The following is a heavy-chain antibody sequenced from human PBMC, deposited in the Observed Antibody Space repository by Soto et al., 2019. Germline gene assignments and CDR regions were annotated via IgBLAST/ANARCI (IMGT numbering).Heavy chain of an antibody. D-gene: IGHD3-16*01. V-gene: IGHV3-74*01. Sequence: GGSLRLSCAASGFTFSSYWMHWVRQAPGKGLVWVSRINSDGSSTSYADSVKGRFTISRDNAKNTLYLQMNSLRAEDTAVYYCASLGGDYYYYYYMVVRGKGTTVTVS. CDR3: ASLGGDYYYYYYMVV. CDR2: INSDGSST. CDR1: GFTFSSYW. J-gene: IGHJ6*03.